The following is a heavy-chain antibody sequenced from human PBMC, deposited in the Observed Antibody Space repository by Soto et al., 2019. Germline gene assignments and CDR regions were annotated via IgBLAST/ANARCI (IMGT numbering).Heavy chain of an antibody. J-gene: IGHJ4*02. CDR3: ARDSPDHRRQSGDLWFDY. D-gene: IGHD7-27*01. CDR2: IWYDGSNK. Sequence: PGGSLRLSCAASGFTFSSYGMHWVRQAPGKGLEWVAVIWYDGSNKYYADSVKGRFTISRDNSKNTLYLQMNSLRAEDTAVYYCARDSPDHRRQSGDLWFDYWGQGTLVTVSS. CDR1: GFTFSSYG. V-gene: IGHV3-33*01.